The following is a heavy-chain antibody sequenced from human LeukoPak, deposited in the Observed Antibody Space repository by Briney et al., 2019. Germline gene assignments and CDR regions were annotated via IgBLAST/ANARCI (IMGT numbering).Heavy chain of an antibody. Sequence: GGSLRLSCAASAFTFSGSAMHWVRQASGKGLEWIGRIRSKADSYATAYAASVKGRFTISRDDSKNTAYLQMNILKTEDTAVYYCTSPSHSCGTDAFDIWGQGTMVTVSS. D-gene: IGHD1-14*01. CDR2: IRSKADSYAT. J-gene: IGHJ3*02. CDR1: AFTFSGSA. CDR3: TSPSHSCGTDAFDI. V-gene: IGHV3-73*01.